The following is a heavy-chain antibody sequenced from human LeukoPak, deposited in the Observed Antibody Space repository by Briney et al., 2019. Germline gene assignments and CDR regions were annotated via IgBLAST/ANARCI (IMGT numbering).Heavy chain of an antibody. D-gene: IGHD6-13*01. CDR1: GGSISSSNW. J-gene: IGHJ3*02. CDR2: INHSGST. Sequence: KTSETLSLTCAVSGGSISSSNWWSWVRQPPGKGLEWIGEINHSGSTNYNPSLKSRVTISVDTSKNQFSLKLSSVTAADTAVYYXXXXXXXXXXXXXXAGMVEAFDIWGQGTMVTVSS. V-gene: IGHV4-4*02. CDR3: XXXXXXXXXXXXXAGMVEAFDI.